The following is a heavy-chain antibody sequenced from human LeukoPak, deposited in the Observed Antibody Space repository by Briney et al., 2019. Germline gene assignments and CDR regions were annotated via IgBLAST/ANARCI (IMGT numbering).Heavy chain of an antibody. Sequence: GGSLRLSCPASGFTFSSYSMNWVRQAPGKGLEWVSYISGSSGTIYYADSVKGRFTISRDNAKNSLYLQMNSLRAEDTAMYYCARRSEFGVTYHIVVCGNGTTVTVSS. V-gene: IGHV3-48*01. CDR1: GFTFSSYS. CDR3: ARRSEFGVTYHIVV. CDR2: ISGSSGTI. J-gene: IGHJ6*03. D-gene: IGHD3-16*01.